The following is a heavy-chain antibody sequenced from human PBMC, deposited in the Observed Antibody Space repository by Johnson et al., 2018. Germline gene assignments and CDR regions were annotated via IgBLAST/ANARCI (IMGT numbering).Heavy chain of an antibody. Sequence: QVQLVESGPGLVKPSETLSLICTVSGVSLSLHQWNWIRQPPGKGLEWIGVIYESGGTNYTPSLNSRVTISLGASKNQFSLKLSSVTAADTAVYYCARESFSITAGNDGFDIWGQGTMVTVSS. D-gene: IGHD6-13*01. CDR3: ARESFSITAGNDGFDI. CDR1: GVSLSLHQ. CDR2: IYESGGT. V-gene: IGHV4-59*11. J-gene: IGHJ3*02.